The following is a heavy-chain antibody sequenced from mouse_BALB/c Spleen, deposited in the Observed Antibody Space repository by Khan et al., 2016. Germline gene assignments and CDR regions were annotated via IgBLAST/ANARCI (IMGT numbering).Heavy chain of an antibody. CDR1: GYIFTDYA. CDR3: ARGGIYFDY. CDR2: FSNYKDNA. J-gene: IGHJ2*01. D-gene: IGHD2-14*01. V-gene: IGHV1S137*01. Sequence: QVQLQQSGPEVVRPGVSVKISCKGSGYIFTDYAMHWVKQSHAKSLEWIGVFSNYKDNASYNQKFKGKATQTVDKSSSIAYMDLARLTSEDSAIYYCARGGIYFDYWGQGTTLTVSS.